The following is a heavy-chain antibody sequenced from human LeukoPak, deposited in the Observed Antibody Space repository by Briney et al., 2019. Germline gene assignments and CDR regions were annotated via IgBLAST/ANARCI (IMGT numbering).Heavy chain of an antibody. CDR2: ISAYNGNT. J-gene: IGHJ5*02. D-gene: IGHD1-26*01. Sequence: ASVKVSCKASGYTFTSYGISWVRQAPGQGLEWMGWISAYNGNTNYAQKLQGRVTMTTDTSTSTAYMELRSLTSDDTAVYYCARSEGQEWELRGKVIWFDPWGQGTLVTVSS. V-gene: IGHV1-18*01. CDR1: GYTFTSYG. CDR3: ARSEGQEWELRGKVIWFDP.